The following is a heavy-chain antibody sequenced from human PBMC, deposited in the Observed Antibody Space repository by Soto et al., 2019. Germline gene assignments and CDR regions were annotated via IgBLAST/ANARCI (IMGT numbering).Heavy chain of an antibody. V-gene: IGHV3-30-3*01. CDR3: AREMGYCVSTSCPFDY. CDR2: TSYDGSNK. Sequence: QVQLVESGGGVVQPGRSLRLSCTASGFILSSHAMHWVRQAPGKGLEWVAITSYDGSNKYHADSVKGRFTISRDNSKHTLCLQMNSLREEETAVYYCAREMGYCVSTSCPFDYWGKGTLVTVSS. D-gene: IGHD2-2*01. CDR1: GFILSSHA. J-gene: IGHJ4*02.